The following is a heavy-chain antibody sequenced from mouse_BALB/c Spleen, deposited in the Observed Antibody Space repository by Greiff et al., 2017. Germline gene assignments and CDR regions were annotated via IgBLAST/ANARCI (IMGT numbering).Heavy chain of an antibody. CDR3: ARSLGRDYFDY. D-gene: IGHD4-1*01. CDR1: GYTFTSYW. V-gene: IGHV1-7*01. J-gene: IGHJ2*01. Sequence: VQLQQSGAELAKPGASVKMSCKASGYTFTSYWMHWVKQRPGQGLEWIGYINPSTGYTEYNQKFKDKATLTADKSSSTAYMQLSSLTSEDSAVYYCARSLGRDYFDYWGQGTTLTVSS. CDR2: INPSTGYT.